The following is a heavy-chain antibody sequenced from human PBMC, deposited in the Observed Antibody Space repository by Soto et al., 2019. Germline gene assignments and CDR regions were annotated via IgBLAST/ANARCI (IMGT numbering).Heavy chain of an antibody. Sequence: SVKVSCKASGGTFSSYAISWVRQAPGQGLEWMGGIIPIFGTANYAQKFQGRVTITADESTSTAYMELSSLSSEDTAVYYCARDDYYGSGTNPLGMDVWGQGTTVTVSS. CDR3: ARDDYYGSGTNPLGMDV. CDR2: IIPIFGTA. V-gene: IGHV1-69*13. CDR1: GGTFSSYA. D-gene: IGHD3-10*01. J-gene: IGHJ6*02.